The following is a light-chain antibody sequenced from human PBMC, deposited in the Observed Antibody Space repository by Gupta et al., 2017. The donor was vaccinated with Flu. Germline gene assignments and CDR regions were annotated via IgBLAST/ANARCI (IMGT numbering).Light chain of an antibody. CDR1: QSVNID. CDR3: QQYNNWPGT. J-gene: IGKJ1*01. CDR2: GAS. Sequence: PATLSVSPGERATLSCRASQSVNIDLAWYQQKPGQAPRLVIFGASTRATGIPARFSGSGSGTEFTLTISSLQSEDSAIYYCQQYNNWPGTFGQGTKVEIK. V-gene: IGKV3-15*01.